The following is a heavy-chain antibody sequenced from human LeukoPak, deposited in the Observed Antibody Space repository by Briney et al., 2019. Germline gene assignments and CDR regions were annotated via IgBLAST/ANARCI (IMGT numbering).Heavy chain of an antibody. D-gene: IGHD2-8*02. CDR2: IIPIFGTA. CDR1: GGTFSSYA. V-gene: IGHV1-69*05. Sequence: GSSVKISCKASGGTFSSYAISWVRQAPGQGLEWMGGIIPIFGTANYAQKFQGRVTITTDESTSTAYMELSSLRSEDTAVYYCARDNTGGNVVFDYWGQGTLVTVSS. CDR3: ARDNTGGNVVFDY. J-gene: IGHJ4*02.